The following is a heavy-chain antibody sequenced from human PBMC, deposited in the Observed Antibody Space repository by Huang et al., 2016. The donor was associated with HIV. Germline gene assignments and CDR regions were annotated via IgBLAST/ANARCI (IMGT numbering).Heavy chain of an antibody. J-gene: IGHJ4*02. CDR2: ISYDGSNK. CDR3: AKDRNSAYLDY. V-gene: IGHV3-30*18. CDR1: GFTFSSYG. Sequence: QVQLVESGGGVVQPGRSLRLSCAAVSGFTFSSYGRHWVRQAAGKGLEWVAVISYDGSNKYYADSVKGRFTISRDNSKNTLYLEMNSLRVEDTGVYYCAKDRNSAYLDYWGQGTLVTVSS. D-gene: IGHD3-22*01.